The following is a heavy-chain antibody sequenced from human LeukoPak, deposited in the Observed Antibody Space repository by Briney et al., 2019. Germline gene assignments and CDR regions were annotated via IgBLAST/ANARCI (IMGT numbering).Heavy chain of an antibody. Sequence: SQTLSLTCTVSVGSISSGSYYWSWIRQPAGKGLEWIGRIYTSGSTNYNPSLKSRVTISVDTSKNQFSLKLSSVTAADTAVYYCARGSDYGDRYFDYWGQGTLVTVSS. V-gene: IGHV4-61*02. J-gene: IGHJ4*02. CDR1: VGSISSGSYY. CDR2: IYTSGST. CDR3: ARGSDYGDRYFDY. D-gene: IGHD4-17*01.